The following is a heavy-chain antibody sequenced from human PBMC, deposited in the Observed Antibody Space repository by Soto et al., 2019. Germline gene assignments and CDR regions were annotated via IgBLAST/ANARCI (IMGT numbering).Heavy chain of an antibody. V-gene: IGHV3-23*01. CDR1: GFTFSSSA. Sequence: EVQLLEPGGGLVQPGGSLRLSCAASGFTFSSSAMSWVRQAPGKGLEWVSAISGSGGSTYYADSVKGRFSISRANSENTLYLQMNSLRVADTAVYYCAKCYFWSGRRDDCWGQGTLVTVSS. D-gene: IGHD3-3*01. CDR2: ISGSGGST. CDR3: AKCYFWSGRRDDC. J-gene: IGHJ4*02.